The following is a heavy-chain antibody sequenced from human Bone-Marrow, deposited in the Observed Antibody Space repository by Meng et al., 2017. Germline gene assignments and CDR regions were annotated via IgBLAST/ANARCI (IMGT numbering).Heavy chain of an antibody. CDR2: INPNSGGT. D-gene: IGHD5-18*01. J-gene: IGHJ3*02. V-gene: IGHV1-2*02. CDR3: ARLIRGVDTAMPGNNDAFDI. CDR1: GYTFTGYY. Sequence: ASVKVSCKASGYTFTGYYMHWVRQAPGQGLEWMGWINPNSGGTNYAQKFQGRVTMTRDTSISTAYMELSSLRSEDTAVYYCARLIRGVDTAMPGNNDAFDIWGQGTMVTVSS.